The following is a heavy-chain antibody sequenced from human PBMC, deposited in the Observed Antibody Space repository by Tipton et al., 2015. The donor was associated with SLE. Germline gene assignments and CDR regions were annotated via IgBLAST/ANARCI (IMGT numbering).Heavy chain of an antibody. V-gene: IGHV3-23*03. CDR1: GFTFISYS. CDR3: ARDRGDY. J-gene: IGHJ4*02. Sequence: SLRLSCEASGFTFISYSMNWVRQAPGKGLEWVSVIYSGGDSTYYADSVKGRFTVSRDNSKNTLYLQMNSLRAEDTAVYYCARDRGDYWGQGTLVTVSS. CDR2: IYSGGDST.